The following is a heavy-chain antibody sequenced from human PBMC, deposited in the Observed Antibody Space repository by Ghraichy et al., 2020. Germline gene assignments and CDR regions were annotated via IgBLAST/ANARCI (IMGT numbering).Heavy chain of an antibody. J-gene: IGHJ4*02. CDR1: GGSFSGYY. D-gene: IGHD3-10*01. CDR2: INHSGST. V-gene: IGHV4-34*01. CDR3: ARGAWGSGKSDFDY. Sequence: SETLSLTCAVYGGSFSGYYWSWIRQPPGKGLEWIGEINHSGSTNYNPSLKSRVTISVDTSKNQFSLKLSSVTAADTAVYYCARGAWGSGKSDFDYWGQGTLVTVSS.